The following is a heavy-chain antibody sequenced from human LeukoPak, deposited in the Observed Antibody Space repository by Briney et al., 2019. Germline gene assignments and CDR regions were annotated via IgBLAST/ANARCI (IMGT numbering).Heavy chain of an antibody. J-gene: IGHJ4*02. Sequence: ASVKVSCKASGYTFTSYGISWVRQAPGQGLEWMGWISAYNGNTNYAQKLQGRVTMTTDTSTSTAYMELRSLRSDDTAVYYCARALYDILTGYYLYFDYWGQGTLVTVSS. CDR3: ARALYDILTGYYLYFDY. V-gene: IGHV1-18*01. D-gene: IGHD3-9*01. CDR2: ISAYNGNT. CDR1: GYTFTSYG.